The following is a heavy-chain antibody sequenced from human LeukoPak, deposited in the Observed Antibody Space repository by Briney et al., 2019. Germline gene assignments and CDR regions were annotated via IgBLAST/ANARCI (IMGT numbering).Heavy chain of an antibody. CDR3: ARGPQGYGFDYDVFRKRPNKIGIDP. Sequence: PSETLSLTCTVSGGSISTSSYYWGWIRQPPGKGLECIGNIYYSGSTYYNPSLKSRVTISVDTSKNQFSLKLSSVTAADTAVYYCARGPQGYGFDYDVFRKRPNKIGIDPWGQGTLVTVSS. CDR2: IYYSGST. V-gene: IGHV4-39*07. CDR1: GGSISTSSYY. D-gene: IGHD3/OR15-3a*01. J-gene: IGHJ5*02.